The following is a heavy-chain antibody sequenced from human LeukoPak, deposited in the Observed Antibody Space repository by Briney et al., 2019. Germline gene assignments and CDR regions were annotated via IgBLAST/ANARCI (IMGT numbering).Heavy chain of an antibody. J-gene: IGHJ4*02. V-gene: IGHV1-24*01. CDR1: GHTLTELS. Sequence: WASVKVSCKVSGHTLTELSMHWARQAPGKGLEWMGGFDPEDGETIYAQKFQGRVTMTEDTSTDTAYMELSSLRSEDTAVYYCATVERTVTTFDYWGQGTLVTVSS. CDR2: FDPEDGET. D-gene: IGHD4-17*01. CDR3: ATVERTVTTFDY.